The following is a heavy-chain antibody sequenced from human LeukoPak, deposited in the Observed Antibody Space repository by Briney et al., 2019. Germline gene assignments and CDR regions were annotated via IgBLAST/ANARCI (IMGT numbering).Heavy chain of an antibody. CDR1: GGSISSYY. D-gene: IGHD6-13*01. J-gene: IGHJ6*02. V-gene: IGHV4-59*08. CDR2: ISYGGNT. CDR3: ARRGGYSSPLGV. Sequence: SEALSLTCTVSGGSISSYYWSWIRQPPGRRLEWIGYISYGGNTNYNPSLQSRVTISVDTSKNQFSLKLNSVTAADTAVYYCARRGGYSSPLGVWGQGTTVTVSS.